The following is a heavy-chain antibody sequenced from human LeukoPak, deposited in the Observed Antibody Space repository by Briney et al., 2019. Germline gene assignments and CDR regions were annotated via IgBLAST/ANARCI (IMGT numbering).Heavy chain of an antibody. CDR1: GYSFTSYW. CDR2: IYPDDSDT. D-gene: IGHD2-8*01. J-gene: IGHJ6*03. Sequence: GESLKISCKGSGYSFTSYWIGWVRQMPGKGLEWMGIIYPDDSDTRYSPSFEGQVIISVDKSISTAYLQWSSLKASDTATYSCARHGHCTNGVCYSNYYYYMDVWGKGTTVTISS. CDR3: ARHGHCTNGVCYSNYYYYMDV. V-gene: IGHV5-51*01.